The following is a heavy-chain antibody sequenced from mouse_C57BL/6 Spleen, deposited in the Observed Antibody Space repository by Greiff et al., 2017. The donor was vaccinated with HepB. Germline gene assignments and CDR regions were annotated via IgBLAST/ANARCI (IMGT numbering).Heavy chain of an antibody. CDR3: ARYGGLRYFDY. Sequence: QVQLQQSGAELARPGASVKLSCKASGYTFTSYGISWVKQRTGQGLEWIGEIYPRSGNTYYNEKFKGKATLTADKSSSTAYMELRSLTSEDSAVYFCARYGGLRYFDYWGQGTTLTVSS. D-gene: IGHD1-1*01. CDR1: GYTFTSYG. V-gene: IGHV1-81*01. CDR2: IYPRSGNT. J-gene: IGHJ2*01.